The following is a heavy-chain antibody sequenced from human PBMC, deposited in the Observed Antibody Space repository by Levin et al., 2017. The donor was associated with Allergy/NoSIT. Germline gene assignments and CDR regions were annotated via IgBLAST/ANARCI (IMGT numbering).Heavy chain of an antibody. D-gene: IGHD2-8*02. V-gene: IGHV1-2*02. J-gene: IGHJ5*02. Sequence: EASVKVSCKASEYTLTGYYLHWVRQAPGQGPEWMGWISPHGGGTKYSQKFQGRVNMTRDTSISTAYMELNSLRFDDTAVYYCARGLGYCSGGRCYFWFDPWGQGTLVSVSS. CDR3: ARGLGYCSGGRCYFWFDP. CDR1: EYTLTGYY. CDR2: ISPHGGGT.